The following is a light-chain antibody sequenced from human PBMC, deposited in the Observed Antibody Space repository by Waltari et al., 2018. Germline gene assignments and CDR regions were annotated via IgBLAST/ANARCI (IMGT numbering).Light chain of an antibody. CDR3: TSYGGVNVLGVL. CDR2: GVT. CDR1: NTDVGTSTY. V-gene: IGLV2-8*01. Sequence: QSALTQPPSASGSPGPSVTISCAGTNTDVGTSTYVPWYQHHPGKAPKPLIHGVTERLPGVPDRFSGSKSGTTASLTVSGLQADDEADYYCTSYGGVNVLGVLFGGGTKLTVL. J-gene: IGLJ2*01.